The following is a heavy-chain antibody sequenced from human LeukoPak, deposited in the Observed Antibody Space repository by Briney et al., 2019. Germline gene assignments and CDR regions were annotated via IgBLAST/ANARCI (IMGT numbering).Heavy chain of an antibody. D-gene: IGHD1-26*01. V-gene: IGHV3-21*01. CDR3: ARGREGTSRSSFDY. CDR1: GGSISSSN. Sequence: PSGTLSLTCAVSGGSISSSNWWSWVRQPPGKGLEWVSSISSSSYIYYADSVKGRFTISRDNAKNSLYLQMNSLRAEDTAVYYCARGREGTSRSSFDYWGQGTLVTVSS. CDR2: ISSSSYI. J-gene: IGHJ4*02.